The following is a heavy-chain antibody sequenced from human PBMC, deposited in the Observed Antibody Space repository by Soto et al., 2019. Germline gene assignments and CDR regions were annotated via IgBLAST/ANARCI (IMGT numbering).Heavy chain of an antibody. CDR3: ARGIQYCSSTSCYNRPLDY. CDR2: ISAYNGNT. Sequence: QVQLVQSGAEVKKPGASVKVSCKASGYTFTSYGISWVRQAPGQGLEWMGWISAYNGNTNYAQKLQGRVTMTTDTATSTAYMELRSLRSDDTAVYYCARGIQYCSSTSCYNRPLDYWGQGTLVTVSS. CDR1: GYTFTSYG. J-gene: IGHJ4*02. D-gene: IGHD2-2*02. V-gene: IGHV1-18*01.